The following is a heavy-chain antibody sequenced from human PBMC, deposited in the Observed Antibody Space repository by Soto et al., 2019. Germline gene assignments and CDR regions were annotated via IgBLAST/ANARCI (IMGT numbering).Heavy chain of an antibody. CDR3: TTYLYDFRPVGY. J-gene: IGHJ4*02. Sequence: GSLRLSCAASGFTFSNAWTNWVRQAPGKGLEWVGSIKSKTDGGTTDYAAPVKGRFTISRDDSKNTLYLQMNSLKTEDTAVYYCTTYLYDFRPVGYWGQGTLVTVSS. D-gene: IGHD3-3*01. CDR2: IKSKTDGGTT. CDR1: GFTFSNAW. V-gene: IGHV3-15*07.